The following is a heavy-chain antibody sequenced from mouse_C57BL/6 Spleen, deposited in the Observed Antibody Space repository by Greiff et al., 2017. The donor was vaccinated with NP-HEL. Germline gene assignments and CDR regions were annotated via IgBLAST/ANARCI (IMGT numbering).Heavy chain of an antibody. CDR2: FYPGSGSI. CDR3: SRHEDRDYDYDGVFDY. V-gene: IGHV1-62-2*01. D-gene: IGHD2-4*01. Sequence: QVQLQQSGAELVKPGASVKLSCKASGYTFTEYTIHWVKQRSGQGLEWIGWFYPGSGSIKYNEKFKDKATLTADKSSSTVYMEISRLTSVDSAVYFCSRHEDRDYDYDGVFDYWGQGTTLTVSS. CDR1: GYTFTEYT. J-gene: IGHJ2*01.